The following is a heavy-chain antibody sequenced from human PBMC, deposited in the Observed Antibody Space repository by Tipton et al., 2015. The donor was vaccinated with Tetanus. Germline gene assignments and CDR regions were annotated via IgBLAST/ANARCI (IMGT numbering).Heavy chain of an antibody. V-gene: IGHV1-69*01. CDR3: ARGPIAVPASRFDH. D-gene: IGHD6-19*01. J-gene: IGHJ4*02. CDR1: GGTFSSST. Sequence: QLVQSGAEVKKPGSSVKVSCKASGGTFSSSTINWVRQAPGQGLEWLGGIIPIFGTTNFAQNFQGRVTITADESTSSVYLDLSSLKSADTAVYYCARGPIAVPASRFDHWGPGTLITVSS. CDR2: IIPIFGTT.